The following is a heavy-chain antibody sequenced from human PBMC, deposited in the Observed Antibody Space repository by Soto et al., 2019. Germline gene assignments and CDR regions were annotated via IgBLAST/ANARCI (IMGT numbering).Heavy chain of an antibody. CDR1: GGSFSGYY. Sequence: QVQLQQWGAGLLKPSETLSLTCAVYGGSFSGYYWSWIRQPPGKGLEGIGEINHSGSTNYNPSLKSRVTISVDTSKNQFSLKLSSVTAADTAVYYCARGGGYSSSGNWFDPWGQGTLVTVSS. D-gene: IGHD6-6*01. CDR3: ARGGGYSSSGNWFDP. V-gene: IGHV4-34*01. J-gene: IGHJ5*02. CDR2: INHSGST.